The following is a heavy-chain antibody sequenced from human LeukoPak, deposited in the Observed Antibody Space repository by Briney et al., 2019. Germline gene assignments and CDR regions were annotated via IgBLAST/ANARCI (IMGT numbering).Heavy chain of an antibody. V-gene: IGHV3-30*02. CDR1: GFTFSGYG. Sequence: PGGSLRLSCAASGFTFSGYGMHWVRQAPGKGLEWVAFIRYDGSNKYYTDSVKGRFTISRDNSKNTLYLQMNSLGAEDTAVYYCAKDLYYYYDSSGPFDYWGQGTLVTVSS. J-gene: IGHJ4*02. D-gene: IGHD3-22*01. CDR2: IRYDGSNK. CDR3: AKDLYYYYDSSGPFDY.